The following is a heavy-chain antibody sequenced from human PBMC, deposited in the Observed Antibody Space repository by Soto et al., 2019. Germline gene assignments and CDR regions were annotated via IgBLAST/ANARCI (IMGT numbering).Heavy chain of an antibody. CDR3: ARVAIACPSSSCYNHYYYSLDV. CDR1: GGSISSDNFF. J-gene: IGHJ6*02. CDR2: IYYRGST. Sequence: NPSETLSLTCTVSGGSISSDNFFWSWLRQPPGEGREWIGYIYYRGSTYYNPSLESRLTLLVDTSKNQFSLKLRSVTAADTAVYYCARVAIACPSSSCYNHYYYSLDVWGQGTTVTVSS. V-gene: IGHV4-30-4*01. D-gene: IGHD2-2*02.